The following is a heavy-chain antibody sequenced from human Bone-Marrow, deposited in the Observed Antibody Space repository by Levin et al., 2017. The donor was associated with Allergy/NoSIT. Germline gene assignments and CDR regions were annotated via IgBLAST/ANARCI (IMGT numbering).Heavy chain of an antibody. CDR2: VNNGGNA. V-gene: IGHV3-23*01. Sequence: GGSLRLSCVGSGFTFSRYAMSWVRQAPGRGLEWVASVNNGGNAYYGDSVKGRFTVSRDNSRNTLDLQMNSLRDDDTAIYYCAKDHPSSGGPAFDYWGQGTRVSVSS. D-gene: IGHD3-22*01. CDR1: GFTFSRYA. CDR3: AKDHPSSGGPAFDY. J-gene: IGHJ4*02.